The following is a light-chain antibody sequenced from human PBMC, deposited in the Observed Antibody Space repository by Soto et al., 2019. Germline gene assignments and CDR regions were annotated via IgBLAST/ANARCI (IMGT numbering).Light chain of an antibody. V-gene: IGLV2-8*01. Sequence: QLVLTQPPSASGSPGQSVTMSCTGTSSDVGGYNYVSWYQQHPGKAPKLMIYEVSKRPSGVPDRFSGSKSGNTASLTVSGLQAEDEADYYCSSYAGSKGVFGGGTKLTVL. CDR1: SSDVGGYNY. CDR2: EVS. CDR3: SSYAGSKGV. J-gene: IGLJ3*02.